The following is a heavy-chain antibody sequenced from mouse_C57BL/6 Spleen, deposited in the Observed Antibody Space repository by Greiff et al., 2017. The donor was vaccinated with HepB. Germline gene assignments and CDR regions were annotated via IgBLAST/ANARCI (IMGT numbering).Heavy chain of an antibody. D-gene: IGHD2-2*01. J-gene: IGHJ2*01. CDR3: AREGTMVTTGYFDY. Sequence: VQLQQSGPELVKPGASVKISCKASGYAFSSSWMNWVKQRPGKGLEWIGRIYPGDGDTNYNGKFKGKATLTADKSSSTAYMQLSSLTSEDSAVYFCAREGTMVTTGYFDYWGQGTTLTVSS. CDR1: GYAFSSSW. CDR2: IYPGDGDT. V-gene: IGHV1-82*01.